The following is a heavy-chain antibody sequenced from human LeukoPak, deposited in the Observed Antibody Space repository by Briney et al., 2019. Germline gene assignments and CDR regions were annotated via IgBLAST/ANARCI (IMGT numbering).Heavy chain of an antibody. V-gene: IGHV4-30-4*01. CDR3: ARGGNALGWFDP. Sequence: SETLSLTCTVSGGSISSGDYYWSWIRQPPGKGLEWIGYIYYSGSTYYNPSLKSRVTISVDTSKNQFSLKLSSVTAADTAVYYCARGGNALGWFDPWGQGTLVTVSS. J-gene: IGHJ5*02. CDR2: IYYSGST. CDR1: GGSISSGDYY.